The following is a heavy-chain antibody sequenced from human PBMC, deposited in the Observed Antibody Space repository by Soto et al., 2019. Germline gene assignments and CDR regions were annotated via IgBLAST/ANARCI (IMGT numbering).Heavy chain of an antibody. Sequence: QITLKESGPTLVKPTQTLTLTCTFSGFSLSTSGVGVGWIRQPPGKALEWLALIYWDDDKRYSPSLKSRLTITKDTSKNQVVLTMTNMDPVYTATYYCAHVYGGYDNSDYWGQGTLVTVSS. CDR1: GFSLSTSGVG. CDR3: AHVYGGYDNSDY. D-gene: IGHD5-12*01. CDR2: IYWDDDK. V-gene: IGHV2-5*02. J-gene: IGHJ4*02.